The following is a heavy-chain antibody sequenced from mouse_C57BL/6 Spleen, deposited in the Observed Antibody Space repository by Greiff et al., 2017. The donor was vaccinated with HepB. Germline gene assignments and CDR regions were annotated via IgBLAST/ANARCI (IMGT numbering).Heavy chain of an antibody. J-gene: IGHJ4*01. CDR2: INPSTGGT. D-gene: IGHD1-1*01. CDR3: AREYFTTVVATDAMDY. CDR1: GYSFTGYY. Sequence: VQLKESGPELVKPGASVKISCKASGYSFTGYYMNWVKQSPEKSLEWIGEINPSTGGTTYNQKFKAKATLTVDKSSSTAYMQLKSLTSEDSAVYYCAREYFTTVVATDAMDYWGQGTSVTVSS. V-gene: IGHV1-42*01.